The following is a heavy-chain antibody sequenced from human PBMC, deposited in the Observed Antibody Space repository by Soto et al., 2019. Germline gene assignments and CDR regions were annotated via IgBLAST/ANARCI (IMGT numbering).Heavy chain of an antibody. J-gene: IGHJ6*02. V-gene: IGHV3-30*18. Sequence: PGGSLRLSCAASGFTFSSYVMHWVRQSPGKGLEWVAVISYDGSNKYYADSVKGRFTISRDNSKNTLYLQMNSLRAEDTAVYYCAKVRVPKTGDKYYYYYYGMDVWGQGTTVTVSS. CDR2: ISYDGSNK. CDR1: GFTFSSYV. CDR3: AKVRVPKTGDKYYYYYYGMDV. D-gene: IGHD7-27*01.